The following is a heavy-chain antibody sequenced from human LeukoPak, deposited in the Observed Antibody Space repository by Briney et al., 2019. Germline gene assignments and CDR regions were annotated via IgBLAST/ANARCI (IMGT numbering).Heavy chain of an antibody. Sequence: PSQTLSLTCTVSGGSISSGSYYWSWIRQPAGKGLEWIGRIYTSGSTNYNPSLKSRVTISVDTSKNQFSLKLSSVTAADTAVYYCASIVLRYFDWFGFDIWGQGTMVTVSS. CDR1: GGSISSGSYY. CDR2: IYTSGST. CDR3: ASIVLRYFDWFGFDI. D-gene: IGHD3-9*01. V-gene: IGHV4-61*02. J-gene: IGHJ3*02.